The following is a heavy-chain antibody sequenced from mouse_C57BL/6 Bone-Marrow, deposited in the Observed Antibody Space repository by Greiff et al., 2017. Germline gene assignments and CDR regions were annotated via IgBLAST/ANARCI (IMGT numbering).Heavy chain of an antibody. V-gene: IGHV1-81*01. D-gene: IGHD1-1*01. J-gene: IGHJ4*01. CDR1: GYTFTSYG. Sequence: QVQLQQSGAELARPGASVKLSCKASGYTFTSYGISWVKQRTGQGLEWIGEIYPRSGNTYYNEKFKGKATLTADKSSSTAYMELRSLTSEDSAVYFCARKGFITTVVEDLYYAMDYWGQGTSVTVSS. CDR3: ARKGFITTVVEDLYYAMDY. CDR2: IYPRSGNT.